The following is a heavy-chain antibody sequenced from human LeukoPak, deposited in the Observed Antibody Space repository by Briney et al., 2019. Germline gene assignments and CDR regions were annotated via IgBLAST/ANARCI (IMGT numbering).Heavy chain of an antibody. CDR1: GGSISNGGYY. J-gene: IGHJ4*02. D-gene: IGHD5-18*01. V-gene: IGHV4-30-2*01. Sequence: SETLSLTCTASGGSISNGGYYWSWIRQPPGKGLEWIGYIYHSGSTYYNPSLKSRVTISVDRSKNQFSLKLSSVTAADTAVYYCARGEYSYGPYYFDYWGQGTLVTVSS. CDR2: IYHSGST. CDR3: ARGEYSYGPYYFDY.